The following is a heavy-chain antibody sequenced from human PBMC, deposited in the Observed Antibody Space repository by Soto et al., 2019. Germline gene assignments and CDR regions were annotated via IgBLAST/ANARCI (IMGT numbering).Heavy chain of an antibody. CDR3: ASDVGGTVPLEAAFDF. Sequence: QVQLLASGPGLVKPSETLSLTCTVSGNSISDYYWSWIRQPPGKGLECIGYIFHNGNTNYNPSLNGRVTMSVVTSKNQCSLRRSSVTAADTALYYCASDVGGTVPLEAAFDFGGQGTMVTVS. CDR1: GNSISDYY. D-gene: IGHD3-3*01. V-gene: IGHV4-59*01. J-gene: IGHJ3*01. CDR2: IFHNGNT.